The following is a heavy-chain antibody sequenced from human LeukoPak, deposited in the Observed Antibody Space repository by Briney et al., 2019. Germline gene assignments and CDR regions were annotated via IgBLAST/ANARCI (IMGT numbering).Heavy chain of an antibody. V-gene: IGHV1-2*02. D-gene: IGHD5-12*01. CDR3: ASPYSGYDRYYYYGMDV. J-gene: IGHJ6*02. CDR1: GYIFTGYY. Sequence: ASVKVSCKASGYIFTGYYMHWVRQAPGQGLEWMGWINPNSGGTNYAQKFQGRVTMTRDTSISKAYMELSRLRSDDTAVYYCASPYSGYDRYYYYGMDVWGQGTTVTVSS. CDR2: INPNSGGT.